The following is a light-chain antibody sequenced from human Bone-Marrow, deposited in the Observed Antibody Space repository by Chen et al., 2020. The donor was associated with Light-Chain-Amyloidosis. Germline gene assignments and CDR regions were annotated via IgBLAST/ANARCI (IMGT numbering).Light chain of an antibody. CDR2: DDS. J-gene: IGLJ3*02. CDR1: NIGSTS. V-gene: IGLV3-21*02. CDR3: PVWEARSDRPV. Sequence: SYVLTQPSSVSVAPGQTVTIACGGNNIGSTSVHWYQQTPGQAPLLVVYDDSDRPSGILGRVSGSDRGNTATLTIGRVEAGDGADYDCPVWEARSDRPVFGGGAKLTVL.